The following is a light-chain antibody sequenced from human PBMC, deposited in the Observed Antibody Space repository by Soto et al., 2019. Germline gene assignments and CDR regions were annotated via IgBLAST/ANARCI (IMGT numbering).Light chain of an antibody. V-gene: IGKV1-9*01. CDR1: QGISSY. Sequence: DIQLTQSPSFLSASVGGRVTITCRASQGISSYLAWFQQKPGRAPNLLIYGASTLQSGVPSRFSGSGSGTDFTLTISNLQPEDFATYYCQQLNAYPLTFGQGTRLEIK. J-gene: IGKJ5*01. CDR2: GAS. CDR3: QQLNAYPLT.